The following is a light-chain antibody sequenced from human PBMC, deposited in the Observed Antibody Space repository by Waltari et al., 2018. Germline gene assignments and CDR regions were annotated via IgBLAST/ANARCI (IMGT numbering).Light chain of an antibody. CDR1: SGTIATNY. J-gene: IGLJ2*01. CDR2: EDK. V-gene: IGLV6-57*01. CDR3: QSYGSGSHLV. Sequence: NFMLTQPHSVSESPGKTVTISCTRSSGTIATNYVQCYRQRPGSSPTIVIYEDKQRPSGVPDRISGSIDTSSNSASLTISGLKTEDEADYYCQSYGSGSHLVFGGGTKLTVL.